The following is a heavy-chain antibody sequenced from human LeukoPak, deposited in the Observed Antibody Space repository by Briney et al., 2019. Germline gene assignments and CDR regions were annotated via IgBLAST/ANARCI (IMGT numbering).Heavy chain of an antibody. D-gene: IGHD6-6*01. CDR2: IIPIFGTA. CDR1: GGTFSSYT. CDR3: ARQFARIAARPMEFDY. J-gene: IGHJ4*02. V-gene: IGHV1-69*13. Sequence: GASVKVSCKASGGTFSSYTISWVRQAPGQGLEWMGGIIPIFGTANYAQKFQGRVTITADESTSTAYMELSSLRSEDTAVYYCARQFARIAARPMEFDYWGQGTLVTVSS.